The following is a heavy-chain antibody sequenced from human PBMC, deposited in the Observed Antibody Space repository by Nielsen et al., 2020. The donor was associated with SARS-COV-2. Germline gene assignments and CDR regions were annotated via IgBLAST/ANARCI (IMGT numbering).Heavy chain of an antibody. CDR1: GFTISSSF. D-gene: IGHD7-27*01. V-gene: IGHV3-66*01. CDR3: ARDNWGRMDV. CDR2: IYTDGST. J-gene: IGHJ6*02. Sequence: GESLKIFCGASGFTISSSFMSWVRQAAGKGLDWVSVIYTDGSTSHADSVKGRFTVSRDNSKNTLYLQMNSLRAEDTAMYYCARDNWGRMDVWGQGTTVTVSS.